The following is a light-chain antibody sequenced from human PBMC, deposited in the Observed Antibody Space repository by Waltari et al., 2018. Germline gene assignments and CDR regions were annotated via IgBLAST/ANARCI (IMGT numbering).Light chain of an antibody. CDR3: QQRNNYPLT. J-gene: IGKJ4*01. Sequence: DIQLTQSPSSLSASVGDRVTITCRASQDISSYLVWYQQKPGKAPKLLIYQASSLQSGVPSRFSGSGSGTEFTLTISSLQPEDFAVYYCQQRNNYPLTFGGGTKVEIK. CDR1: QDISSY. V-gene: IGKV1-9*01. CDR2: QAS.